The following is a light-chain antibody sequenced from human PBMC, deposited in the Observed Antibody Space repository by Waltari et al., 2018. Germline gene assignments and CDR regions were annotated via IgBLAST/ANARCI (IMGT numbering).Light chain of an antibody. V-gene: IGLV2-8*01. J-gene: IGLJ2*01. CDR1: STDVGGSNY. Sequence: QSALTQPPSASGSPGQSVTISCTGTSTDVGGSNYVSRYQQHPGKAPKLILYEVGQRPAGVPARVSGSKSGNTASLTVSGLQAEDEADYYCSSFAGTNNFVVFGGGTKLTV. CDR2: EVG. CDR3: SSFAGTNNFVV.